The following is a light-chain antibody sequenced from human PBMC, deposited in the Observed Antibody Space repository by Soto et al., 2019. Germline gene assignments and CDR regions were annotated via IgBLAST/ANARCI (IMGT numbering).Light chain of an antibody. J-gene: IGLJ2*01. Sequence: QSVLTQPASVSGSPGQSITTSCTGTSGDVGGYNYVSWYQQHPGKAPKLLIYVVSHRPSGVSHRFSGSKSGNTASLTISGLQAEDEADYYCSSYTSSGTRVFGGGTKLTVL. V-gene: IGLV2-14*01. CDR2: VVS. CDR3: SSYTSSGTRV. CDR1: SGDVGGYNY.